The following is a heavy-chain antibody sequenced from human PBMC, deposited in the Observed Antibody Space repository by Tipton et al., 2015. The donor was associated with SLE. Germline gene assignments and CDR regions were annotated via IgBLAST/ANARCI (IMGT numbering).Heavy chain of an antibody. Sequence: SLRLSCAASGFTFSSYWMSWVRQAPGKGLEWVANIKQDGSEKYYVDSVKGRFTISRDNAKNSLYLQMNSLRAEDTAVYYCARDYPFVVVPAATGGYMDVWGKGTTVTVSS. CDR2: IKQDGSEK. J-gene: IGHJ6*03. CDR1: GFTFSSYW. D-gene: IGHD2-2*01. CDR3: ARDYPFVVVPAATGGYMDV. V-gene: IGHV3-7*01.